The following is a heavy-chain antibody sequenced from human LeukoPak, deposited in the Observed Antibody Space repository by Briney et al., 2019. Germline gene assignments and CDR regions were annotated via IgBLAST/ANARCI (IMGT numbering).Heavy chain of an antibody. CDR1: GLSVSSNY. D-gene: IGHD6-13*01. J-gene: IGHJ5*02. Sequence: PGGSLRLSCAASGLSVSSNYMSWVRQAPGEGLEWVSGLNSGGSTSYADSVKGRFTISRDNSKNTLYLQMNSLRAEDTAVYYCARTGGYRFDPWGQGTLVTVSS. CDR3: ARTGGYRFDP. V-gene: IGHV3-53*01. CDR2: LNSGGST.